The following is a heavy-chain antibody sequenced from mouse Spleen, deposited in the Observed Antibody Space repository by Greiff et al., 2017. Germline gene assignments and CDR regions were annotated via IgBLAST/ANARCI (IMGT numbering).Heavy chain of an antibody. D-gene: IGHD4-1*01. CDR1: GYTFTSYW. J-gene: IGHJ2*01. V-gene: IGHV1-7*01. CDR3: ARSHWDGKGYFDY. Sequence: VQLVESGAELAKPGASVKLSCKASGYTFTSYWMHWVKQRPGQGLEWIGYINPSSGYTKYNQKFKDKATLTADKSSSTAYMQLSSLTYEDSAVYYCARSHWDGKGYFDYWGQGTTLTVSS. CDR2: INPSSGYT.